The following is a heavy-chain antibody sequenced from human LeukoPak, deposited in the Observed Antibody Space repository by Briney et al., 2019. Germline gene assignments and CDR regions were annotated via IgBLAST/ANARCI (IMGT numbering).Heavy chain of an antibody. Sequence: GGSLRLSCAASGFTFSSYGMHWVRQAPGKGLEWVAVISYDGSNKYYADSVKGRFTISRDNSKNTLYLQMNSLRAEDTAVYYCAEEDSSGYYYSAWGQGTLVTVSS. CDR3: AEEDSSGYYYSA. CDR1: GFTFSSYG. J-gene: IGHJ5*02. D-gene: IGHD3-22*01. V-gene: IGHV3-30*18. CDR2: ISYDGSNK.